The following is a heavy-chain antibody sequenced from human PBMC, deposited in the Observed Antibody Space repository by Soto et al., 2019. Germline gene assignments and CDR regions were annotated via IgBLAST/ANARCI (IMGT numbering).Heavy chain of an antibody. Sequence: SETLSLTCAVSGGSISSSNWCSWVRQPPGKGLEWIGEIYHSGSTNYNPSLKSRVTISVDKSKNQFSLKLSSVTAADTAVYYCARTNARTTGATDYYYGMDVWGQGTTVTVSS. CDR3: ARTNARTTGATDYYYGMDV. J-gene: IGHJ6*02. V-gene: IGHV4-4*02. CDR2: IYHSGST. CDR1: GGSISSSNW. D-gene: IGHD1-1*01.